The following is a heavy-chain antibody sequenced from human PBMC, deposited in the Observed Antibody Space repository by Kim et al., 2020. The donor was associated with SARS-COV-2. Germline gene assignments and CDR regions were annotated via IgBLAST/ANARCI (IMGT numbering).Heavy chain of an antibody. V-gene: IGHV4-38-2*02. Sequence: SETLSLTCTVSGYSISSGYYWGWIRQPPGKGLEWIGSIYHSGSTYYNPSLKSRVTISVDTSKNQFSLKLSSVTAADTAVYYCAGSSGWYDAFDIWGQGTMVTVSS. J-gene: IGHJ3*02. D-gene: IGHD6-19*01. CDR1: GYSISSGYY. CDR2: IYHSGST. CDR3: AGSSGWYDAFDI.